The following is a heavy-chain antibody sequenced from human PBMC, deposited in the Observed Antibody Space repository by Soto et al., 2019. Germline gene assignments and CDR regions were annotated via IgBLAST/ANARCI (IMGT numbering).Heavy chain of an antibody. CDR1: GYSFTSYW. D-gene: IGHD2-2*01. CDR2: IDPGESYT. CDR3: ARRGYCSSTSCYFHYYGMDV. V-gene: IGHV5-10-1*01. J-gene: IGHJ6*02. Sequence: PGESLKISCKGSGYSFTSYWISWVRQMPGKGLEWMGRIDPGESYTNYSPSFQGHVTVSADKSISTAYLQWSSLKASDTAMYYYARRGYCSSTSCYFHYYGMDVWGQGTTVTVSS.